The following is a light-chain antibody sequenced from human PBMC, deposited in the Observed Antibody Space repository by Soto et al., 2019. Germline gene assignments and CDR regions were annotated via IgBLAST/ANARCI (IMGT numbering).Light chain of an antibody. CDR2: DDS. V-gene: IGLV3-21*02. CDR3: QVWDSSSDHPGVV. J-gene: IGLJ2*01. CDR1: NIGSKS. Sequence: SYELTQPPSESVAPGQTASITCGGINIGSKSVHCYQRKSGQAPVLVVYDDSDRPSGIPERFSGSNSANTATLTISRVEAGDEADYYCQVWDSSSDHPGVVFGGGTKLTVL.